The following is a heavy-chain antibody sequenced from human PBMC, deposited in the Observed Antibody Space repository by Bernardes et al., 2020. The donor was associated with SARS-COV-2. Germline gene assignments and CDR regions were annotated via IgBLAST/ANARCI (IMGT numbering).Heavy chain of an antibody. J-gene: IGHJ4*02. D-gene: IGHD6-13*01. CDR1: GFTSSSYS. V-gene: IGHV3-21*01. CDR3: ARGGGSSWYFRKDFDY. CDR2: ISGSSSYI. Sequence: GGSLRLSCAASGFTSSSYSMNWVRQAPGKGLEWVSSISGSSSYIYYADSVKGRFTISRDNAKNSLYLQMNSLRAEDTAVYYCARGGGSSWYFRKDFDYWGQGTLVTVSS.